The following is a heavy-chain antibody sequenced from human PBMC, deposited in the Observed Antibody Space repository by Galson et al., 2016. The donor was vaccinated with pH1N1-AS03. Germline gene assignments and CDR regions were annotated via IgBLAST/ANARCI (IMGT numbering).Heavy chain of an antibody. V-gene: IGHV3-11*04. CDR2: ISSRGDTI. CDR1: GFTFDYYF. CDR3: ARAAAYGGNSAGNYVDY. D-gene: IGHD4-23*01. J-gene: IGHJ4*02. Sequence: SLRLSCATSGFTFDYYFMSWTRQAPGRGLEWVSDISSRGDTIHYADSVRVRFTISRDNAKTSLSLQMSSPRAEDTAVYYCARAAAYGGNSAGNYVDYWGQGTLVTVSS.